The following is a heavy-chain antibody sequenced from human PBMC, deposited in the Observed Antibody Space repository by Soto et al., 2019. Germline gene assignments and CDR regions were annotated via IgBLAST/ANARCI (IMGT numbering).Heavy chain of an antibody. D-gene: IGHD1-26*01. CDR1: GGSMSSYY. V-gene: IGHV4-59*01. CDR2: IYYSGST. J-gene: IGHJ6*02. Sequence: EALSVAFTDAGGSMSSYYWCWIRQPPGKGLEWIGYIYYSGSTNYNPSLKSRVTISVDTSKNQFSLKLRSVTAADTAVYYCAREQVEWPTPAYGMDVWGQGTTVTGSS. CDR3: AREQVEWPTPAYGMDV.